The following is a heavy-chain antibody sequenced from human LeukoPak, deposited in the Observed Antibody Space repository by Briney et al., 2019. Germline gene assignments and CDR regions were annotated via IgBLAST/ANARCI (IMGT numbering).Heavy chain of an antibody. D-gene: IGHD2-15*01. CDR3: ARDRPTGRSRGVVVQ. J-gene: IGHJ4*02. CDR1: GFTFDTYA. CDR2: ISSGGTYI. V-gene: IGHV3-21*01. Sequence: PGASLRLSCAASGFTFDTYAMTWVRQAPGKGLGWVSSISSGGTYIYYAESLRGRSTISRDNTKNFLYLQLSTLRVEDTAVYYCARDRPTGRSRGVVVQWGQGTLVTVSS.